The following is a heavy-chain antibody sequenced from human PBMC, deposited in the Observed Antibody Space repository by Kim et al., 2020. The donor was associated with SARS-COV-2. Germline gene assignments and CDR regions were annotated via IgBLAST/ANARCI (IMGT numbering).Heavy chain of an antibody. CDR1: GGSISSGGYY. D-gene: IGHD5-12*01. V-gene: IGHV4-31*03. CDR2: IYYSGST. J-gene: IGHJ4*02. CDR3: VREKRGKVATIDY. Sequence: SETLSLTCTVSGGSISSGGYYWSWIRQHPGKGLEWIGYIYYSGSTYYNPSLKSRVTISVDTSKNQFSLKLSSVTAADTAVYYCVREKRGKVATIDYWGQGTLVTVSS.